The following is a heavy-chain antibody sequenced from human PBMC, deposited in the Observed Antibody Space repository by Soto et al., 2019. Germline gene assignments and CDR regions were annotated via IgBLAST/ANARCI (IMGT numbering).Heavy chain of an antibody. D-gene: IGHD1-1*01. J-gene: IGHJ4*02. CDR3: AKDISTSGSVTSRVSFDY. Sequence: PGGSLRLSCAASGFTFSSYAMSWVHQAPGKGLEWVSAISVSGGTTYYADSLKGRFTISRDNSKNTLYLQMNSLRAEDTAVYYCAKDISTSGSVTSRVSFDYWGQGTLVTVSS. V-gene: IGHV3-23*01. CDR1: GFTFSSYA. CDR2: ISVSGGTT.